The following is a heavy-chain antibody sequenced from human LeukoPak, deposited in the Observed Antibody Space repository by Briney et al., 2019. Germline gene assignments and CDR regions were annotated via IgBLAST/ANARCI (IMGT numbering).Heavy chain of an antibody. V-gene: IGHV1-2*06. CDR1: GYTFTGYY. CDR3: ALTFWSGAPVDY. D-gene: IGHD3-3*01. CDR2: INPNSGGT. J-gene: IGHJ4*02. Sequence: ASVKVSCEASGYTFTGYYMHWVRQAPGQGLEWMGRINPNSGGTNYAQKFQGRVTMTRDTSISTAYMELSRLRSDDTAVYYCALTFWSGAPVDYWGQGTLVTVSS.